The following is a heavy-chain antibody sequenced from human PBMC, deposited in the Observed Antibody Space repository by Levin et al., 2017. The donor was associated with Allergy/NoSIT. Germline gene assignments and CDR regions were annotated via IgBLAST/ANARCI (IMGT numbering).Heavy chain of an antibody. CDR1: GGSISSSSYY. V-gene: IGHV4-39*01. D-gene: IGHD2-2*01. CDR3: ARGGIVVVPAAMPASWFDP. CDR2: IYYSGST. Sequence: PSETLSLTCTVSGGSISSSSYYWGWIRQPPGKGLEWIGSIYYSGSTYYNPSLKSRVTISVDTSKNQFSLKLSSVTAADTAVYYCARGGIVVVPAAMPASWFDPWGQGTLVTVSS. J-gene: IGHJ5*02.